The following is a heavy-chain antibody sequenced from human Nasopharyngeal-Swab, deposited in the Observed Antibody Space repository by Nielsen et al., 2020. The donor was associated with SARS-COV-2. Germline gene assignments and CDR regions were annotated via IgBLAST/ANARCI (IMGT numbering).Heavy chain of an antibody. D-gene: IGHD5-18*01. Sequence: ASVKVSCKASGYTFSSYGINWVRQAPGRGLEWMGWISAYNADTSYAQRLQDRVSMTTDTSTTTAFMELTSLRSDDTAVYYCARDVEEWLVVPSLSFDHWGQGTLVTVSS. V-gene: IGHV1-18*04. CDR3: ARDVEEWLVVPSLSFDH. J-gene: IGHJ4*02. CDR1: GYTFSSYG. CDR2: ISAYNADT.